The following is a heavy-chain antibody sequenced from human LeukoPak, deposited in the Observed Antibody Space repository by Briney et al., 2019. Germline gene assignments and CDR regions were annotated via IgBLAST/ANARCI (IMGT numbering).Heavy chain of an antibody. CDR2: IKSKTDVGTT. Sequence: PGGSLRLSCAASGFTFSNAWMSWIRQAPGKGLEWVGRIKSKTDVGTTDYAAPVKGRFNISREDSNNTLYLQMNSLKTEDTAVYYCTTVLGAAATYYYYYYMDVWGKGTTVTVSS. CDR3: TTVLGAAATYYYYYYMDV. V-gene: IGHV3-15*01. D-gene: IGHD6-13*01. CDR1: GFTFSNAW. J-gene: IGHJ6*03.